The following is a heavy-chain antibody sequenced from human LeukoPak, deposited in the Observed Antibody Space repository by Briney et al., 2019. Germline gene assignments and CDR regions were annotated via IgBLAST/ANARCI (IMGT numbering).Heavy chain of an antibody. D-gene: IGHD5-24*01. CDR3: ARTSKDGYNRAYYFDY. CDR2: IYTSGST. V-gene: IGHV4-4*07. CDR1: GGPISSYY. Sequence: SSETLSLTCTVSGGPISSYYWSWIRQPAGKGLEWIGRIYTSGSTNYNPSLKSRVTMSVDTSKNQFSLKLSSVTAADTAVYYCARTSKDGYNRAYYFDYWGQGTLVTVSS. J-gene: IGHJ4*02.